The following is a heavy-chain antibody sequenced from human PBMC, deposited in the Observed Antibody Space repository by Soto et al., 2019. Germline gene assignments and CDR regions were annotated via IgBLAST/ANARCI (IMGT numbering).Heavy chain of an antibody. CDR1: GFTFSTYD. Sequence: VGSLRLSCVASGFTFSTYDMNWVRQAPGKGLEWVSSINRASIYIYYADSVRGRFTISRDNAKNSLYLQMDSLRVEDTAVYYCARRTVTTYHYFDYWGQGTLVTVSS. CDR3: ARRTVTTYHYFDY. CDR2: INRASIYI. V-gene: IGHV3-21*01. J-gene: IGHJ4*02. D-gene: IGHD4-17*01.